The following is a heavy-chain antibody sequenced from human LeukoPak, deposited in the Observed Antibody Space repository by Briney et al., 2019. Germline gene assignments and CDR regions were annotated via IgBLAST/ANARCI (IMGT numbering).Heavy chain of an antibody. D-gene: IGHD3-22*01. V-gene: IGHV3-74*01. CDR1: GFTFSSYW. J-gene: IGHJ4*02. CDR3: VSYDILPGWYFDY. CDR2: INSDGSST. Sequence: PGGSLRLSCAASGFTFSSYWMHWVRQAPGKGLVWVSRINSDGSSTSYADSVKGRFTISRDNAKNTLYLQMNSLRAEDTAVYYCVSYDILPGWYFDYWGQGTLVTVSS.